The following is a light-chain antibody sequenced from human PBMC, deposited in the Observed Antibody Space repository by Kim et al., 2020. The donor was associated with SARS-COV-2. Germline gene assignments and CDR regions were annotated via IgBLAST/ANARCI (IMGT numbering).Light chain of an antibody. J-gene: IGLJ3*02. CDR1: TGAVTSGYY. CDR2: STS. Sequence: PRETVTRTCASSTGAVTSGYYPNWFQQKPGQAPRALIYSTSNKHFCTPARFSGSLLGGKAALTLSGVQPEDEAEYCCLLYDGGAGVIGGGTQLTVL. CDR3: LLYDGGAGV. V-gene: IGLV7-43*01.